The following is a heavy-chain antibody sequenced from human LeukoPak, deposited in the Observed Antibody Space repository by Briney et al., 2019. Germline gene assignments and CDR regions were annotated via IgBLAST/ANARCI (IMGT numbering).Heavy chain of an antibody. CDR2: IYYSGST. J-gene: IGHJ5*02. D-gene: IGHD6-13*01. Sequence: SETLSLTCTVSGGSISSYYWSWIRQPPGKGLEWIGYIYYSGSTSYNPSLKSRVTISVDTSKNQFSLKLSSVTAADTAVYYCARAGQQLDNWFDPWGQGTLVTVSS. V-gene: IGHV4-59*01. CDR1: GGSISSYY. CDR3: ARAGQQLDNWFDP.